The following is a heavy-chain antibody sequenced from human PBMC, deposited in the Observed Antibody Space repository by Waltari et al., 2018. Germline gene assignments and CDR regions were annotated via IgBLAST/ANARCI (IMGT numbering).Heavy chain of an antibody. J-gene: IGHJ4*02. Sequence: EVQLVESGGGLLQPGGSLRLSCAASGFTFSSYAMNWVRQDPGKGLEWLSYISSSSDTIYYADSGKGRFTVSRDNAKNSLYLQMNSLRAEDTAVYYCAKDQKGIDYWGQGTLVTVSS. CDR3: AKDQKGIDY. CDR1: GFTFSSYA. D-gene: IGHD3-10*01. CDR2: ISSSSDTI. V-gene: IGHV3-48*04.